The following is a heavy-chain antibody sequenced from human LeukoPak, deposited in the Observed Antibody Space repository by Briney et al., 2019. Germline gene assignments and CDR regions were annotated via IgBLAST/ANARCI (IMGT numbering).Heavy chain of an antibody. Sequence: ASAKVSCKASGHSSNTFGITWVRQAPGQGLEWIGWISPYNSHRKYADKFQGRVTMTTDTSTTTSYMELRSLRSHATAVYSCPNVAKGRYFFYYRDVWGKGTTGTVS. J-gene: IGHJ6*03. V-gene: IGHV1-18*01. CDR3: PNVAKGRYFFYYRDV. CDR1: GHSSNTFG. CDR2: ISPYNSHR. D-gene: IGHD2-15*01.